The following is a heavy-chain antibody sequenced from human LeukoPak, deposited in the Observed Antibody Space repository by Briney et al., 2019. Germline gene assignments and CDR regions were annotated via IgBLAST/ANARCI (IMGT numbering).Heavy chain of an antibody. CDR1: GGSFSGYY. Sequence: SETLSLTCAVYGGSFSGYYWSWIRQPPGKGPEWIGEINHSGSTNYNPSLKSRVTISVDTSKNQFSLKLSSVTAADTAVYYCARGIIDGGDGYFDYWGQGTLVTVSS. CDR2: INHSGST. D-gene: IGHD2/OR15-2a*01. V-gene: IGHV4-34*01. CDR3: ARGIIDGGDGYFDY. J-gene: IGHJ4*02.